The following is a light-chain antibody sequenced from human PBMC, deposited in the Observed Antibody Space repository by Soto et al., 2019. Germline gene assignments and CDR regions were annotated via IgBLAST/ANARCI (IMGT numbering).Light chain of an antibody. CDR3: QQRRYWPVT. J-gene: IGKJ1*01. CDR2: DAS. CDR1: QSVSSY. V-gene: IGKV3-11*01. Sequence: EIVLTQSPAILSMSPGERATLSCRASQSVSSYFAWYQQKPGQAPRLLIYDASNSATGVPARFSGSGSGTDFTLTISSLEPEDFPVYYCQQRRYWPVTFGQGTKVEIK.